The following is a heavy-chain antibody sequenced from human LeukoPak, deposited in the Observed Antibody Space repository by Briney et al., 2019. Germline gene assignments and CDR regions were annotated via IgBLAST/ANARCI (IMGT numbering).Heavy chain of an antibody. Sequence: GGSLRLSCAASGFTFSSYGMSWVRQAPGKGLEWVSGISGSGGSAYYADSVKGRFTISRDNAKNSLYLQMNSLRAEDTAVYYCARAYHDYGDYYYYMDVWGKGTTVTISS. CDR3: ARAYHDYGDYYYYMDV. D-gene: IGHD4-17*01. CDR1: GFTFSSYG. V-gene: IGHV3-23*01. J-gene: IGHJ6*03. CDR2: ISGSGGSA.